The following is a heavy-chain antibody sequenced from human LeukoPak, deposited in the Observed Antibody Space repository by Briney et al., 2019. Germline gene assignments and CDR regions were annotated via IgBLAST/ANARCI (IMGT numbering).Heavy chain of an antibody. CDR2: ISSSGSTI. CDR3: ARDLSPRGGTGTYLYQLDY. J-gene: IGHJ4*02. CDR1: GFTFSDYY. D-gene: IGHD1-7*01. Sequence: PGGSLRLSCAASGFTFSDYYMSWIRQAPGKGLEWVSYISSSGSTIYYADSVKGRFTISRDNAKDSLYLQMNSLRAEDTAVYYCARDLSPRGGTGTYLYQLDYWGQGTLVTVSS. V-gene: IGHV3-11*01.